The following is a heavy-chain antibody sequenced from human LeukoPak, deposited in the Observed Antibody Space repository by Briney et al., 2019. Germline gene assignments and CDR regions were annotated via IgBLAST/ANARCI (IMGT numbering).Heavy chain of an antibody. V-gene: IGHV4-59*08. Sequence: SETLSLTCTVSGGSISSYYWTWIRQPPGKGLEWIGYIYHTGSTNYNPSLKSRVTISIDTSQNQFSLNLSSATAADTAVYYCARGYDFHDSWGQGTLVTVSS. D-gene: IGHD5-12*01. CDR3: ARGYDFHDS. CDR2: IYHTGST. CDR1: GGSISSYY. J-gene: IGHJ4*02.